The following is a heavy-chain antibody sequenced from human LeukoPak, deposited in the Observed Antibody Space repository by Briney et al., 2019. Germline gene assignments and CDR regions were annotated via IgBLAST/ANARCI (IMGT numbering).Heavy chain of an antibody. CDR1: GYTFTGYY. V-gene: IGHV1-2*02. Sequence: ASVKVSCKASGYTFTGYYIHWVRQAPGQGLQWMGWINPNSGDTNYAQKFQGRVTMTRDSSITTAHMELSRLKSDDTAVFYCARGAVIRTEGYYFDYWGQGALVTVSS. D-gene: IGHD3-3*02. CDR3: ARGAVIRTEGYYFDY. J-gene: IGHJ4*02. CDR2: INPNSGDT.